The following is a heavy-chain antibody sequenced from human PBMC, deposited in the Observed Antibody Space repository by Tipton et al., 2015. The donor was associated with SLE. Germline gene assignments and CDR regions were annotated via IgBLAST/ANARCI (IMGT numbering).Heavy chain of an antibody. CDR2: STITGSTI. D-gene: IGHD6-6*01. J-gene: IGHJ3*02. Sequence: SLRLSCATSGFSFDTDAMYWVRQAPGQGLEWISYSTITGSTIHYADSVRGRFTMSRDNAKKSMYLQMNSLGTEDTAIYYCARDRARMAARPNAFDIWGPGTMVTVSS. CDR1: GFSFDTDA. V-gene: IGHV3-48*03. CDR3: ARDRARMAARPNAFDI.